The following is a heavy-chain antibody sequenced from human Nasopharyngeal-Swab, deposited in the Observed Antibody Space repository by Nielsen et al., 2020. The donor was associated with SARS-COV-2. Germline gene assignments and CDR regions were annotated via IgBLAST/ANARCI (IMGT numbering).Heavy chain of an antibody. D-gene: IGHD3-10*01. CDR2: INIDGSST. J-gene: IGHJ4*02. Sequence: ESLKISCAASGFTFSTYWMHWVRQAPGKGLVWVSRINIDGSSTRHEDSVKGRFTISSNNGKNTLYLQMNSPRVEDTGVDYCAGDFDYYASGRLYKNFDLWGPGTLGTVSS. CDR1: GFTFSTYW. CDR3: AGDFDYYASGRLYKNFDL. V-gene: IGHV3-74*01.